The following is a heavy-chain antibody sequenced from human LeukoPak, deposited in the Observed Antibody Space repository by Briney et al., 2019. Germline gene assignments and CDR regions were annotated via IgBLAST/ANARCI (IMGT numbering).Heavy chain of an antibody. D-gene: IGHD3-22*01. J-gene: IGHJ3*02. V-gene: IGHV4-38-2*02. CDR1: GYSISSGFY. Sequence: PSETLSLTCSVSGYSISSGFYWGWIRPPPGKGLEWIGSIFHSGSTYYKSSLKSRVTISVDTSKNQFSLKLSSVTAADTAVYYCARANYYDTSGYSRGAFDIWGQGTMVTVSS. CDR3: ARANYYDTSGYSRGAFDI. CDR2: IFHSGST.